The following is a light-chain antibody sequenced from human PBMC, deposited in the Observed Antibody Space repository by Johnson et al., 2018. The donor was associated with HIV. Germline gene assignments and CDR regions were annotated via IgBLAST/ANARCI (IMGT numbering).Light chain of an antibody. J-gene: IGLJ1*01. CDR2: ENN. CDR1: SSNIGNNY. CDR3: GTWDGSLRTGF. V-gene: IGLV1-51*02. Sequence: HSVLTQPPSVSAAPGQKVTISCSGSSSNIGNNYVSWYQQLPGTAPKLLIYENNKRPSGIPDRFSGSKSGTSATLGITGLQTGDEADYYCGTWDGSLRTGFFGSGTKVTVL.